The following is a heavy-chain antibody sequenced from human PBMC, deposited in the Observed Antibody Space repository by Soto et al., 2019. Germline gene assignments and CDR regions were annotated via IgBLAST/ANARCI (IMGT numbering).Heavy chain of an antibody. J-gene: IGHJ4*02. CDR2: ITNTGGDT. D-gene: IGHD2-2*02. CDR3: AKDFPIVVVTAAIPANDY. CDR1: ELKYRSHA. Sequence: LTISDTASELKYRSHAMSWVSHAPGKGLEWVSVITNTGGDTLYADSVKGRFTISRDNSKNTLYLQMNSLRAEDTAVYYWAKDFPIVVVTAAIPANDYWGQGTLVPVSS. V-gene: IGHV3-23*01.